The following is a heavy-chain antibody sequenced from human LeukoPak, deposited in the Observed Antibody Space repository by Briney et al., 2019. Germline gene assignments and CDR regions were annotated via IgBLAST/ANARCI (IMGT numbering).Heavy chain of an antibody. Sequence: GGSLRLSCAASGATFSSYWMSWVRQAPGKGLEWVANIKQDGSEKYYVDSVKGRFTISRDNAKNSLYLQMNSLRAEDTAVYYCAREIGQLSDYWGQGTLVTVSS. V-gene: IGHV3-7*01. J-gene: IGHJ4*02. D-gene: IGHD5-24*01. CDR1: GATFSSYW. CDR3: AREIGQLSDY. CDR2: IKQDGSEK.